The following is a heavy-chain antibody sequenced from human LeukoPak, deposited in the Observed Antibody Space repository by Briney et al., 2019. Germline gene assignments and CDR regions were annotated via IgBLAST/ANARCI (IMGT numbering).Heavy chain of an antibody. Sequence: SQTLSLTCAVSGGSISSGGYSWSWIRQPPGKGLEWIGYIYHSGSTYYNPSLKSRVTISVDRSKNQFSLKLSSVTAADTAVYYCARGRHYYDSSGLFDYWGQGTLVTVSS. CDR3: ARGRHYYDSSGLFDY. D-gene: IGHD3-22*01. V-gene: IGHV4-30-2*01. CDR1: GGSISSGGYS. J-gene: IGHJ4*02. CDR2: IYHSGST.